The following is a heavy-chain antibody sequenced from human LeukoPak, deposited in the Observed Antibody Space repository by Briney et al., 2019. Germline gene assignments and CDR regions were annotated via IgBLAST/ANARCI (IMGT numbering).Heavy chain of an antibody. CDR3: AKRLGYGLSVSPFDY. V-gene: IGHV3-74*01. CDR1: GFTFSSYW. CDR2: INSDGSST. Sequence: GGSLRLSCAASGFTFSSYWMHWVRQAPGKGLLWVSRINSDGSSTRYADSVKGRFTISRDNAKNTLYLQMNSLRAEDTAVYYCAKRLGYGLSVSPFDYWGQGTLVTVSS. D-gene: IGHD5-18*01. J-gene: IGHJ4*02.